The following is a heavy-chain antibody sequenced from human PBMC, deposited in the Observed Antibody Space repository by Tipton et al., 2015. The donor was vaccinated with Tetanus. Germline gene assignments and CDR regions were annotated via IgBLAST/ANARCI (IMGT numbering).Heavy chain of an antibody. Sequence: AASGFIFSSYGIHWVRQAPGKGLEWLAVSWYDGTDKYYADSVKGRFTISRDNSKNTLYLQMNSLRAEDTAVYYCAREADCSGGSCFSGDFDNWSQGTQVTVSS. J-gene: IGHJ4*02. D-gene: IGHD2-15*01. CDR3: AREADCSGGSCFSGDFDN. CDR2: SWYDGTDK. CDR1: GFIFSSYG. V-gene: IGHV3-33*01.